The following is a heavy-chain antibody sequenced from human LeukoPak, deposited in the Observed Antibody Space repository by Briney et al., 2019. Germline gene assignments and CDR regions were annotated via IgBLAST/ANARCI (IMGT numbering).Heavy chain of an antibody. CDR2: ITGTSAGT. Sequence: GGSLRLSCAASGFTFSSYAISWFRQAPGKGLEWVSSITGTSAGTYYTYSVKGRFTISRDKSKNTLDLQMNSLRAEDTAVYFCARERLGRHISFDYGGQGWLPTVSS. V-gene: IGHV3-23*01. D-gene: IGHD2-21*01. CDR1: GFTFSSYA. CDR3: ARERLGRHISFDY. J-gene: IGHJ4*01.